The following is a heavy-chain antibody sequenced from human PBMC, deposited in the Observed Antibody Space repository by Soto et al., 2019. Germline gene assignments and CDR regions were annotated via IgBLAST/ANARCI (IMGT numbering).Heavy chain of an antibody. D-gene: IGHD3-22*01. CDR2: ITPMFGTP. V-gene: IGHV1-69*01. J-gene: IGHJ4*02. CDR3: ARDGTLYDSSAYYYLY. Sequence: QVQLVQSGAEVKKPGSSVKVSCKASGGTFSRYTITWVRQAPGQGLEWMGGITPMFGTPNYAQKFQGRVTITADESTSTAYLELSSLRSEDTAMYYCARDGTLYDSSAYYYLYWGQVTLVTVS. CDR1: GGTFSRYT.